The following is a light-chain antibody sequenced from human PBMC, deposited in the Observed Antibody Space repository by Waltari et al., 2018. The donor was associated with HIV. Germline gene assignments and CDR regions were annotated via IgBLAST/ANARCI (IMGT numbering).Light chain of an antibody. V-gene: IGKV1-5*03. CDR1: QSITAW. CDR2: KAS. CDR3: QQYNSYSHT. Sequence: DIQMTQTPSTLSASVGYRVTITSRASQSITAWLAWYQQKPGKAPKLLIYKASSLQSGGPSRFSGIGSGTEFTLTISSLQPDDCATYYCQQYNSYSHTFGQGTKLEIK. J-gene: IGKJ2*01.